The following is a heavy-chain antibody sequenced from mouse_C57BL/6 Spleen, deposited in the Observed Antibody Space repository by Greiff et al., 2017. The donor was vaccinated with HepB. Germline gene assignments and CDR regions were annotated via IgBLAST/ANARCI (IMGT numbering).Heavy chain of an antibody. CDR3: TYGNYGGYFDY. Sequence: EVKLLESGGGLVQPGGSMKLSCVASGFTFSNYWMNWVRQSPEKGLEWVAQIRLKSDNYATHYAESVKGRFTISRDDSKSSVYLQMNNLRAEDTGIYYCTYGNYGGYFDYWGQGTTLTVSS. D-gene: IGHD2-1*01. V-gene: IGHV6-3*01. J-gene: IGHJ2*01. CDR2: IRLKSDNYAT. CDR1: GFTFSNYW.